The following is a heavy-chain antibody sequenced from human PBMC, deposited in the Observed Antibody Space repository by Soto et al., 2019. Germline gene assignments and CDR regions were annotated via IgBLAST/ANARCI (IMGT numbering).Heavy chain of an antibody. Sequence: EVQLMESGGGLVQPGGSLRLSCAASGFTFGSYSMNWVRQAPGKGLEWLSYIGSTSGTIYYADSVKGRFTISRDNAKNSLYLQMNSLRDEDTAVYYCATSPRSDSSNVGWGQGTLVTVSS. CDR3: ATSPRSDSSNVG. CDR2: IGSTSGTI. D-gene: IGHD6-13*01. CDR1: GFTFGSYS. J-gene: IGHJ4*02. V-gene: IGHV3-48*02.